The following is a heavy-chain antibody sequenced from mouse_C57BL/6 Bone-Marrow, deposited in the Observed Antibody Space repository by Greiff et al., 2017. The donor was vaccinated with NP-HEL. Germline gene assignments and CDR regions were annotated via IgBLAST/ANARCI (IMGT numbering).Heavy chain of an antibody. J-gene: IGHJ2*01. Sequence: EVQRVESGEGLVKPGGSLKLSCAASGFTFSSYAMSWVRQTPEKRLEWVAYISSGCDYIYYADTVKGRFTISRDNARNTLYLQLSSLKSEDTAMYYCTRELGVPYYYGSYLDYWGQGTTLTVSS. CDR1: GFTFSSYA. CDR3: TRELGVPYYYGSYLDY. V-gene: IGHV5-9-1*02. CDR2: ISSGCDYI. D-gene: IGHD1-1*01.